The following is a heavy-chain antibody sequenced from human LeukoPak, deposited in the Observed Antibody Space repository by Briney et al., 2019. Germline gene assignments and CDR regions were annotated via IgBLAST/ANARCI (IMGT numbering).Heavy chain of an antibody. D-gene: IGHD1-26*01. CDR2: ISYDGSTK. CDR3: ARDDSGSYGSTY. V-gene: IGHV3-30-3*01. J-gene: IGHJ4*02. Sequence: PGGSLRLSCTASGFTFSNHAMHWVRQAPGKGLEWVAVISYDGSTKYYADSVKGRFTISRDTSKNTLYLQMNSLRVEDTAVYYCARDDSGSYGSTYWGQGTLVTVSS. CDR1: GFTFSNHA.